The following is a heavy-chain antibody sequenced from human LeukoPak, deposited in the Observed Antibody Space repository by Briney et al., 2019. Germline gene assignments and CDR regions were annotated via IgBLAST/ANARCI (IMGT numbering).Heavy chain of an antibody. CDR2: IYSGGST. J-gene: IGHJ4*02. CDR1: GFTFRNYA. CDR3: AKDLDSGSLPDY. V-gene: IGHV3-23*03. D-gene: IGHD6-19*01. Sequence: GGSLTLSGAGSGFTFRNYAMSWVRQAPGKGLEWVSVIYSGGSTYYADSARGRFTISRDNSKNTLYLQMNSLRAEDTAVYYCAKDLDSGSLPDYWGQGTLVTVSS.